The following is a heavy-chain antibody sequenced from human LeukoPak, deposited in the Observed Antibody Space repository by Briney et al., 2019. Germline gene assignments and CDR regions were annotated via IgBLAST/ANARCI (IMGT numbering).Heavy chain of an antibody. D-gene: IGHD2-15*01. V-gene: IGHV4-4*07. J-gene: IGHJ5*02. CDR1: GGSISSYY. Sequence: SETLSLTCTVSGGSISSYYWSWIRQPAGKGLEWIGRIYTSGSTNYNPSLKSRVTMSVDTSKNQFSLKLSSVTAADTAVYYCARGCSGGSCYSVTWFDPWGQGTLVTVSS. CDR2: IYTSGST. CDR3: ARGCSGGSCYSVTWFDP.